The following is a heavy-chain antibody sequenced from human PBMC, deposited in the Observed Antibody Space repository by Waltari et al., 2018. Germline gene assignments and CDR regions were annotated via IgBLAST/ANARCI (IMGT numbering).Heavy chain of an antibody. J-gene: IGHJ4*02. V-gene: IGHV3-21*01. CDR3: ARDPRYCSSTSCHDY. Sequence: EVQLVASGGGLVKPGGSLRLSCAASGFTFRSYSMNWVRQAPGRGLEWVSSISSSSSYIYYADSVKGRFTISRDNAKNSQYLQMNSLRAEDTAVYYCARDPRYCSSTSCHDYWGQGTLVTVSS. D-gene: IGHD2-2*01. CDR1: GFTFRSYS. CDR2: ISSSSSYI.